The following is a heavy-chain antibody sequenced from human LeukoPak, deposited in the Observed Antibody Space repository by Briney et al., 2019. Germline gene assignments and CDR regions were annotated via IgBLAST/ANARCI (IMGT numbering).Heavy chain of an antibody. V-gene: IGHV1-3*03. CDR2: INAGNGHT. Sequence: GASVKVSCKASGFTFTDYAIHWVRQAPGQRPEWMGGINAGNGHTRYSQEFQGRVTITRDASASTAYMELNSLGSEDMAMYYCARGRGTSGSNRDFYYYYYMDVWGKGTTVAVSS. CDR3: ARGRGTSGSNRDFYYYYYMDV. D-gene: IGHD6-13*01. J-gene: IGHJ6*03. CDR1: GFTFTDYA.